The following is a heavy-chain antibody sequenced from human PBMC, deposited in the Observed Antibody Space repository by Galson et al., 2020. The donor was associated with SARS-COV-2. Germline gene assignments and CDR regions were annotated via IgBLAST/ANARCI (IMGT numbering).Heavy chain of an antibody. D-gene: IGHD2-2*02. CDR1: GGSISSSSYY. J-gene: IGHJ5*02. CDR3: ARHYLGYCSSTSCYMGMRFDP. Sequence: SETLSLTCTVSGGSISSSSYYWGWIRQPPGKGLEWNGSIYYSGSTYYNPSLKSRVTISVDTSKNQFSLKLSSVTAADTAVYYCARHYLGYCSSTSCYMGMRFDPWGQGTLVTVSS. V-gene: IGHV4-39*01. CDR2: IYYSGST.